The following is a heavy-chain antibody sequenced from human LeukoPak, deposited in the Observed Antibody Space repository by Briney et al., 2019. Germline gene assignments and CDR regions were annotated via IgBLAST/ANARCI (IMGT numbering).Heavy chain of an antibody. V-gene: IGHV4-30-2*01. CDR2: IYHSGST. J-gene: IGHJ5*02. Sequence: SQTLSLTCAVSGGSISSGGYSWSWIRQPPRKGLEWIAYIYHSGSTYYNPSLKSRVTISVDRSKNQFSLKLSSVTAADTAVYYCARDAPLGDSSGYNNWFDPWGQGTLVTVSS. D-gene: IGHD3-22*01. CDR1: GGSISSGGYS. CDR3: ARDAPLGDSSGYNNWFDP.